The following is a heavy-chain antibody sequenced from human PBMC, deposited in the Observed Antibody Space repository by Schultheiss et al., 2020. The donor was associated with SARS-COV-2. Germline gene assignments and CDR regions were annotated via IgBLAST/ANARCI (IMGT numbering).Heavy chain of an antibody. CDR3: ARFPSGGSSDY. J-gene: IGHJ4*02. V-gene: IGHV4-39*07. Sequence: SETLSLTCTVSGGSISSSSYYWSWVRQPPGKGLEWIGEVYHSGSTNYNPSLKSRVTISVDTSKNQFSLKLTSVTAADTAVYYCARFPSGGSSDYWGQGTLVTVSS. D-gene: IGHD1-26*01. CDR1: GGSISSSSYY. CDR2: VYHSGST.